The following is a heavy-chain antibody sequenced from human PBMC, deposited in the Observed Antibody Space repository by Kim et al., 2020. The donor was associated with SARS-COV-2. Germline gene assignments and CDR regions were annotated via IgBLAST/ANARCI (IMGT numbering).Heavy chain of an antibody. Sequence: NSIPALKSRVTKSVDTTKTQFSRKLSSVTAADTAVYYCARGISAAAGFDYWGQGTLVTVSS. V-gene: IGHV4-34*01. J-gene: IGHJ4*02. CDR3: ARGISAAAGFDY. D-gene: IGHD6-13*01.